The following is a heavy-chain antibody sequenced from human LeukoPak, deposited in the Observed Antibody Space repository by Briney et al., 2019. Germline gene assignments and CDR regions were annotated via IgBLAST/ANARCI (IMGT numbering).Heavy chain of an antibody. D-gene: IGHD3-10*01. J-gene: IGHJ4*02. CDR3: ARTRYYYNSRSYGAPYYFDY. CDR1: GGSISSNSYY. CDR2: IYYSGST. Sequence: PSETLSLTCAVSGGSISSNSYYWGWIRQPPGKGLEWIGSIYYSGSTYYNPSLKSRVTISVDASKNQFSLKLSSVTAADTAVYYCARTRYYYNSRSYGAPYYFDYWGQGTLVTVSS. V-gene: IGHV4-39*01.